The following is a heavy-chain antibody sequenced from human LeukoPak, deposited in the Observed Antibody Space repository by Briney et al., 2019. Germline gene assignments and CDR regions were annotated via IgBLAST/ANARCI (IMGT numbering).Heavy chain of an antibody. V-gene: IGHV3-30*18. D-gene: IGHD6-19*01. J-gene: IGHJ4*02. CDR2: ISYDGGAE. CDR1: GFSFSNYG. Sequence: GGSLRLSCAAPGFSFSNYGMHWVRQAPGKGLEWVAVISYDGGAEYYEDSVKGRLTISRDNSKNMLYLQMNSLRTEDTGLYYCAKEKSSETIEYWGQGTLVIVSS. CDR3: AKEKSSETIEY.